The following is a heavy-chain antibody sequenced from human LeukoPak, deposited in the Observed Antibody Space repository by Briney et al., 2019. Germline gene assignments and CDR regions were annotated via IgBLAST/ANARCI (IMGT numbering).Heavy chain of an antibody. Sequence: ASVKVSCKASGYTFTGYYIHWVRQAPGQGLEWMGWINPNGGGTNYAQKFQGRVTMTRDTSISTAYMELSRLRSDDTAVYYCARDNCTNGVCYPFFDYWGQGTLVTVSS. D-gene: IGHD2-8*01. CDR2: INPNGGGT. J-gene: IGHJ4*02. V-gene: IGHV1-2*02. CDR3: ARDNCTNGVCYPFFDY. CDR1: GYTFTGYY.